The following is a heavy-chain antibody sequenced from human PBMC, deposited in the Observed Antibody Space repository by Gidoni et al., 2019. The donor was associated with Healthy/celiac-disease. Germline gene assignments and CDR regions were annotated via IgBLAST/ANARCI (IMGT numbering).Heavy chain of an antibody. CDR2: IYWDDDK. J-gene: IGHJ4*02. CDR3: AHREIFGSCFDY. V-gene: IGHV2-5*02. D-gene: IGHD3-3*01. CDR1: GFSPRTSGVG. Sequence: QITLKESGPTLVKPTQTLTLTCTFSGFSPRTSGVGVGWIRQPPGKALEWLALIYWDDDKRYSPSLKSRLTITKDTSKNQVVLTMTNMDPVDTATYYCAHREIFGSCFDYWGQGTLVTVSS.